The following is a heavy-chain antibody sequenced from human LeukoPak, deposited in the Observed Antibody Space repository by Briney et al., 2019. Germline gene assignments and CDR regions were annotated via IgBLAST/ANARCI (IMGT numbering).Heavy chain of an antibody. CDR1: GGTFSSYT. J-gene: IGHJ4*02. D-gene: IGHD6-13*01. CDR2: IIPILGIA. CDR3: ARDPLAAAGTPKFDY. Sequence: GASVKVSCKASGGTFSSYTISWVRQAPGQGLEWMGRIIPILGIANYAQKFQGRVTITADKSTSTAYMELSSLRSEDTAAYYCARDPLAAAGTPKFDYWGQGTLVTVSS. V-gene: IGHV1-69*04.